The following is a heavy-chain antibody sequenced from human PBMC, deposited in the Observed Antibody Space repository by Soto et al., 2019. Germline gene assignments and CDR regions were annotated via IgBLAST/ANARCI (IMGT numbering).Heavy chain of an antibody. CDR3: VRDGLDCSGDRCFGIPMDV. CDR1: GFPVTTKY. J-gene: IGHJ6*03. D-gene: IGHD2-15*01. Sequence: QLGESGGCLFQPGGSLGLAGSASGFPVTTKYMSWVRQAPGRGLEWVSLIYTGDTTSYADSVRGRFPISRDGFRNTLYLQMNSLRDEYTAVYYCVRDGLDCSGDRCFGIPMDVCGKGTTVTVSS. CDR2: IYTGDTT. V-gene: IGHV3-66*01.